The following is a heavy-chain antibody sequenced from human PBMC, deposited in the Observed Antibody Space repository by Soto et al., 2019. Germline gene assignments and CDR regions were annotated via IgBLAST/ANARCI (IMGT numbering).Heavy chain of an antibody. Sequence: SQTLSLTCAISGDSVSSSSVTWNWIRQSPSRGLEWLGRTYYRSKWYNDYAESVKSRITINPDTSKNQFSLHLNSVTPEDAAVYYCVILLGNSWLDFRGQGTLVTVSS. D-gene: IGHD1-26*01. CDR3: VILLGNSWLDF. J-gene: IGHJ5*01. CDR1: GDSVSSSSVT. CDR2: TYYRSKWYN. V-gene: IGHV6-1*01.